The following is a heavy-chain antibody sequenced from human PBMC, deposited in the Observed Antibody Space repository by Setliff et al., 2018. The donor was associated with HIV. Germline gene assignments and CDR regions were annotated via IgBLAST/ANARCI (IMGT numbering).Heavy chain of an antibody. V-gene: IGHV5-51*01. J-gene: IGHJ6*02. CDR1: GYRFSSYW. D-gene: IGHD2-15*01. CDR2: IYPGDSDT. CDR3: ARLGGICSGGSCTALAYTMDV. Sequence: HGESLKLSCQGSGYRFSSYWIGWVRQMPGKGLEWMGIIYPGDSDTRYSPSFQGQVTISADKSISTAYLKCSSLKASDTAMYYCARLGGICSGGSCTALAYTMDVWGQGTTVTVSS.